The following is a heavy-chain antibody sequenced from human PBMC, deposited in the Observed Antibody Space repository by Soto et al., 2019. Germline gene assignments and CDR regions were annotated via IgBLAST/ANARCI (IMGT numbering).Heavy chain of an antibody. CDR3: ARAWGGSSFGVALYYFDY. V-gene: IGHV1-8*01. D-gene: IGHD3-3*01. J-gene: IGHJ4*02. Sequence: PSVKVSCKASGYTFTTYDINWVRQAPGQGLEWVGWMNPNSGNTGYAQKFQGRVTMTRNTSITTAYMELSSLTSDDTAMYYCARAWGGSSFGVALYYFDYWGQGALVTVSS. CDR2: MNPNSGNT. CDR1: GYTFTTYD.